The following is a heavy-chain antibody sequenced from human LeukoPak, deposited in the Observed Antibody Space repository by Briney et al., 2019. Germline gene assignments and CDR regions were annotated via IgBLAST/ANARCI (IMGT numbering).Heavy chain of an antibody. V-gene: IGHV3-23*01. CDR3: ARPGSSECFVELSS. J-gene: IGHJ5*02. D-gene: IGHD3-16*02. Sequence: PGGSLRLSCAASGFIFRSYAKSWVRQAPGKGLEWVSAISGSGGSTYYADSVKGRFTISRDNSKNTLYLQMNSLRAEVTAVYYCARPGSSECFVELSSWGQGTLVTASS. CDR2: ISGSGGST. CDR1: GFIFRSYA.